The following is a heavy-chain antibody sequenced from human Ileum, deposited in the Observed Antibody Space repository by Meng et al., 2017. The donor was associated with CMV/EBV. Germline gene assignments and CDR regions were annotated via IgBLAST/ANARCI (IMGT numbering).Heavy chain of an antibody. J-gene: IGHJ4*02. CDR1: GYTFSSHG. CDR2: IWYDASKT. CDR3: ARATEWLRPDY. D-gene: IGHD5-12*01. Sequence: LSCAESGYTFSSHGMHWLRQAPGKGLEWVAVIWYDASKTYYAESVKGRFTVSRDYSKNMLYLQMDNLRVEDTAMYYCARATEWLRPDYWGQGTLVTVSS. V-gene: IGHV3-33*01.